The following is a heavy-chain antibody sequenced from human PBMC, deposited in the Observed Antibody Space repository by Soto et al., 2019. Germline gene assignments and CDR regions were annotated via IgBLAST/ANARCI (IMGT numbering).Heavy chain of an antibody. CDR2: IGTSGSPV. CDR3: GRLTSVASSFDF. V-gene: IGHV3-11*04. CDR1: GGSISSYY. D-gene: IGHD4-17*01. Sequence: LSLTCTVSGGSISSYYWSWIRQPPGKGLEWISYIGTSGSPVSYADSVKGRFTISRDNAKNSLYLQMNSLRAEDTAVYYCGRLTSVASSFDFWGQGTLVTVSS. J-gene: IGHJ4*02.